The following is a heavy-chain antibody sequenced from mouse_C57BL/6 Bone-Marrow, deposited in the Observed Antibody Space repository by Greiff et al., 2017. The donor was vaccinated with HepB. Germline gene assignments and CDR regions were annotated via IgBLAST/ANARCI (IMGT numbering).Heavy chain of an antibody. Sequence: QVHVKQPGTELVKPGASVKLSCKASGYTFTSYWMHWVKQRPGQGLEWIGNINPSNGGTNYNEKFKSKATLTVDKSSSTAYMQLSSLTSEDSAVYDCARRGGGYWAWFAYWGQGTLVTVSA. CDR1: GYTFTSYW. CDR3: ARRGGGYWAWFAY. D-gene: IGHD2-3*01. J-gene: IGHJ3*01. CDR2: INPSNGGT. V-gene: IGHV1-53*01.